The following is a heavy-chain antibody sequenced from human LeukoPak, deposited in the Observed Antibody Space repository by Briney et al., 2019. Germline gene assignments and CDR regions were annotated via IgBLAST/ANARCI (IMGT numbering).Heavy chain of an antibody. Sequence: SETLSLTCTVSGGSISSSSYYWDWIRQPPGKGLEWIGTIYYSGDTYYNPSLKSRVTISVDTSKNQFSLKLSSVTAADTAVYYCARRVCSGGSCLFDYWGQGTLVTVPS. J-gene: IGHJ4*02. CDR2: IYYSGDT. V-gene: IGHV4-39*01. D-gene: IGHD2-15*01. CDR3: ARRVCSGGSCLFDY. CDR1: GGSISSSSYY.